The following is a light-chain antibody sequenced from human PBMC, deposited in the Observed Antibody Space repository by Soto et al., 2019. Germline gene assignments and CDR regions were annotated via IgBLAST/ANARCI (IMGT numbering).Light chain of an antibody. J-gene: IGLJ3*02. CDR1: RSNIGAGYN. CDR2: GDS. CDR3: QSYDSSLSGWL. V-gene: IGLV1-40*01. Sequence: QSVLTQPPSVSGAPGQRVTIACTGSRSNIGAGYNVHWYQQVPGTAPKLLIYGDSNRPSGVPDRFSGSKSGTSASLAITGLQAEDEADYYCQSYDSSLSGWLFGGGTKLTVL.